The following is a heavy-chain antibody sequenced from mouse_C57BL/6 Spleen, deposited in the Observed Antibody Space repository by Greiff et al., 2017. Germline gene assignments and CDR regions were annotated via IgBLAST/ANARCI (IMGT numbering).Heavy chain of an antibody. CDR3: ARGDGNSYWYFDV. J-gene: IGHJ1*03. CDR2: INPNNGGT. CDR1: GYTLTDYN. Sequence: EVQLQQSGPELVKPGASVKIPCKASGYTLTDYNMDWVKQSHGKSLEWIGDINPNNGGTIYNQKFKGKATLTVDKSSSTAYLELRSLTSEDTTVYYCARGDGNSYWYFDVWGTGTTVNGSS. D-gene: IGHD1-1*01. V-gene: IGHV1-18*01.